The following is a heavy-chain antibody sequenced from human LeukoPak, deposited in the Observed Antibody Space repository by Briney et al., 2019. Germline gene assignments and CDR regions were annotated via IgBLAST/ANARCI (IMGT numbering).Heavy chain of an antibody. D-gene: IGHD4/OR15-4a*01. CDR1: GFIFSNYA. CDR3: TRDQGRDYAPIGSVTHAF. J-gene: IGHJ4*02. V-gene: IGHV3-23*01. Sequence: GGSLRLSCATSGFIFSNYAMSWVRQTPGKGLEWVSSITSAGETKYADSVKVRFATSRDPSKNTLFLHLSNLRVEDTALYFCTRDQGRDYAPIGSVTHAFWGQGTLVAVSS. CDR2: ITSAGET.